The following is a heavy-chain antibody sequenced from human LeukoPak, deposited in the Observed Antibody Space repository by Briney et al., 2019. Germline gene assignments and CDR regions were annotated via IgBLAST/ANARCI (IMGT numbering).Heavy chain of an antibody. CDR3: ASDGTMVRGVRVYYYYYMDV. CDR2: ISAYNGNT. CDR1: GYTFTSYG. J-gene: IGHJ6*03. D-gene: IGHD3-10*01. V-gene: IGHV1-18*01. Sequence: GASVKVSCKASGYTFTSYGISWVRQAPGQGLEWMGWISAYNGNTNYAQKLQGRVTMTTDTSTSTAYMELRSLRSDGTAVYYCASDGTMVRGVRVYYYYYMDVWGKGTTVTVSS.